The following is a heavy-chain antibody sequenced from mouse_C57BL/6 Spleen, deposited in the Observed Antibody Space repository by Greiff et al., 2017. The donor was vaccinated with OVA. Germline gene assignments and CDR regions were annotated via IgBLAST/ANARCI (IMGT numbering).Heavy chain of an antibody. CDR2: ISNLAYSI. Sequence: DVMLVESGGGLVQPGGSLKLSCAASGFTFSDYGMAWVRQAPRKGPEWVAFISNLAYSIYYADTVTGRFTISGENAKNTLYLEMSSLRSEDTAMYYCAREDPGGAMDYWGQGTSVTVSS. CDR3: AREDPGGAMDY. CDR1: GFTFSDYG. V-gene: IGHV5-15*01. J-gene: IGHJ4*01.